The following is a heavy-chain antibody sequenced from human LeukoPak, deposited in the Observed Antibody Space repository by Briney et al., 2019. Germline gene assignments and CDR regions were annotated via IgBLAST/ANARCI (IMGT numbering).Heavy chain of an antibody. CDR2: ISGGGGST. Sequence: GGSLRLSRAASGFTFSSYAMSWVRQAPGKGLEWVSAISGGGGSTYYADSVKGRFTISRDNSKNTLYLQMNSLRAEDTAVYYSAVGSYLGRNFDYWGQGTLVTVSS. J-gene: IGHJ4*02. D-gene: IGHD1-26*01. V-gene: IGHV3-23*01. CDR3: AVGSYLGRNFDY. CDR1: GFTFSSYA.